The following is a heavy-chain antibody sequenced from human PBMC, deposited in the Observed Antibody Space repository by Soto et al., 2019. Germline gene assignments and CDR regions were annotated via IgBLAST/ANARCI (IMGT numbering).Heavy chain of an antibody. Sequence: QLQLVQSGAEAKKPGASVKVSCKASGYTFPTSTISWVRQAPGQVLEWMGWIKEYSGNTNYAQKLQGRVTMTTDTSTTTAYMELRSLTTDDTAIYYCAIADYGDDDYWGQGTLVTVSS. D-gene: IGHD4-17*01. CDR1: GYTFPTST. CDR2: IKEYSGNT. V-gene: IGHV1-18*01. CDR3: AIADYGDDDY. J-gene: IGHJ4*02.